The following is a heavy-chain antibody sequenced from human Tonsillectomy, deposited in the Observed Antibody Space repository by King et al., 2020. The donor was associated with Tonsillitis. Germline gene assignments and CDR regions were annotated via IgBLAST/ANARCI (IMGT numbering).Heavy chain of an antibody. V-gene: IGHV3-11*01. CDR3: ARAGRKTSVHQYMDV. CDR1: GFTFSDHY. J-gene: IGHJ6*03. CDR2: ISVSGSSR. D-gene: IGHD5/OR15-5a*01. Sequence: VQLVESGGGLVQPGGSLRLSCAASGFTFSDHYMSWIRQAPGKGLEWVSYISVSGSSRFYSDSVKGRFTISRDSARDSLYLQMNSLRAEDTAVYYCARAGRKTSVHQYMDVWGKGTTVTVSS.